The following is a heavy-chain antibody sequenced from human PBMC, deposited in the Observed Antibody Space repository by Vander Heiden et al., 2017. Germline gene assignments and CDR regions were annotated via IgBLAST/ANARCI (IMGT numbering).Heavy chain of an antibody. CDR2: IHPGDSDT. D-gene: IGHD3-10*01. J-gene: IGHJ5*02. Sequence: EVPMLQSGAAMKTPGESLKISCQSSGYTFTAQWVAWVRQVPGKGLEWLGIIHPGDSDTRYNPSFRGRVTMSVDKSKNTASLQWNSLEASDTAIYYCARQTLIRGVGWFDPWGQGTLVSVSS. CDR1: GYTFTAQW. V-gene: IGHV5-51*01. CDR3: ARQTLIRGVGWFDP.